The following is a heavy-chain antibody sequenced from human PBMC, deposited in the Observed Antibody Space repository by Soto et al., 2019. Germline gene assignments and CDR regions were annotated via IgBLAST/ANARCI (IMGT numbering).Heavy chain of an antibody. CDR2: ISGSGGST. V-gene: IGHV3-23*01. CDR1: GFTFSSYA. CDR3: VKGRRVVVITEDAFDI. J-gene: IGHJ3*02. D-gene: IGHD3-22*01. Sequence: PGGSLRLSCVASGFTFSSYAMSWVRQAPGRGLEWVSAISGSGGSTYYADSVKGRFTISRDNSKNTLYLQMNSLRAEDTAVYYCVKGRRVVVITEDAFDIWGQGTMVTVSS.